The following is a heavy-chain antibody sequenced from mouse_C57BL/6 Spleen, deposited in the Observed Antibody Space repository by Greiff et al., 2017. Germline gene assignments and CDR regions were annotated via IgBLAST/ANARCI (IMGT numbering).Heavy chain of an antibody. D-gene: IGHD2-5*01. V-gene: IGHV1-82*01. CDR2: IYPGDGDT. J-gene: IGHJ2*01. CDR1: GYAFSSSW. CDR3: ARSDYSNYYFDY. Sequence: QVQLQQSGPELVKPGASVKISCKASGYAFSSSWMNWVKQRPGKGLEWIGRIYPGDGDTNYNGKFKGKATLTADKSSSTAYMQLSSLTSEDSAVDFCARSDYSNYYFDYWGQGTTLTVSS.